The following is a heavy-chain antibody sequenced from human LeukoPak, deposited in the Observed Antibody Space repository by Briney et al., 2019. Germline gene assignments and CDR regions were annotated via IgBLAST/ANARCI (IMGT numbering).Heavy chain of an antibody. V-gene: IGHV3-7*01. Sequence: GGSLRLSCAASGFTVSSNYMSWVRQAPGKGLEWVANIKQDGSEKYYVDSVKGRFTISRDNAKNSLYLQMNSLRAEVTAVYYCARFPRDIVVEPAAMAFDYWGQGTLVTVSS. J-gene: IGHJ4*02. CDR2: IKQDGSEK. CDR1: GFTVSSNY. D-gene: IGHD2-2*01. CDR3: ARFPRDIVVEPAAMAFDY.